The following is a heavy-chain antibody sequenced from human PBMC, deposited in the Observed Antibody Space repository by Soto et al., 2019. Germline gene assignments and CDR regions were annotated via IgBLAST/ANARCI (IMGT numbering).Heavy chain of an antibody. CDR1: GGSIDSANYY. CDR2: IYYSGTT. V-gene: IGHV4-30-4*01. D-gene: IGHD3-3*01. CDR3: ARDQGYRDFFSASHYYYHIDL. J-gene: IGHJ6*02. Sequence: QVQLQESGPRRVRPSQTLSLTCRVSGGSIDSANYYWTWIRQLPGKGPEWIGNIYYSGTTFYNPSLKPRLTISIDTSRNQFPLPLTSVTAADTAVYFSARDQGYRDFFSASHYYYHIDLWGQGSTVTVSS.